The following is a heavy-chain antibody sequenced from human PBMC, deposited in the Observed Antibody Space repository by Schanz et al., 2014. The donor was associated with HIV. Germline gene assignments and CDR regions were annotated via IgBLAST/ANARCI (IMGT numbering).Heavy chain of an antibody. Sequence: VQLVQSGAEVKKPGSSVKVSCKASGGSFSRSAVSWVRQAPGQGPEWMGWMNPMNGHTDYAQKFQGRVTMTSDPSTSTAYMELRSLRSEDTAIYYCARGGYYSANEVGFDHWGQGTLVAVSS. V-gene: IGHV1-8*01. D-gene: IGHD4-4*01. CDR1: GGSFSRSA. J-gene: IGHJ4*02. CDR3: ARGGYYSANEVGFDH. CDR2: MNPMNGHT.